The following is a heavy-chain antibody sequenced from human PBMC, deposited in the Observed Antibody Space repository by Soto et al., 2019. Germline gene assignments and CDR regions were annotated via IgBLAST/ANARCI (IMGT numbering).Heavy chain of an antibody. V-gene: IGHV4-30-4*01. Sequence: SETLSLTCTVSGDSISNGDYYWSWIRQPPGRGLEWVGYIDSSGSTYYNPSLKSRLTMSVDMSKNQFSLRLTSVTAADTAVYYCASRYLYWGQGLLVTVS. CDR2: IDSSGST. CDR1: GDSISNGDYY. J-gene: IGHJ4*02. CDR3: ASRYLY. D-gene: IGHD3-16*02.